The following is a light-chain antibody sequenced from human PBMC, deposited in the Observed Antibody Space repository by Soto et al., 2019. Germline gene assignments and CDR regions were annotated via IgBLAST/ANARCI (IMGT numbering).Light chain of an antibody. CDR3: QQYAGSSYT. CDR2: GAS. J-gene: IGKJ2*01. Sequence: EIVLTQSPGTLSLSPGERATLSCRASQSVSSNYLVWYQQKPGQAPRPLIYGASTSATGIPDRFSGSGSGTDFTLPISRLEPEDFAVYYCQQYAGSSYTFGQGTKLEIK. CDR1: QSVSSNY. V-gene: IGKV3-20*01.